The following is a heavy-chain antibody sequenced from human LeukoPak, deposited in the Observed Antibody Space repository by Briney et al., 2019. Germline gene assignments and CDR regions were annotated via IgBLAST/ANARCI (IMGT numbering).Heavy chain of an antibody. CDR3: ARAVYYDILTGYYNTEGFGY. V-gene: IGHV3-21*01. CDR2: ISSSSSYI. Sequence: TGGSLRLSCAASGFTFSSYSMNWVRQAPGKGLEWVSSISSSSSYIYYADSVKGRFTISRDNAKNSLYLQMNSLRAEDTAVYYCARAVYYDILTGYYNTEGFGYWGQGTLVTVSS. J-gene: IGHJ4*02. CDR1: GFTFSSYS. D-gene: IGHD3-9*01.